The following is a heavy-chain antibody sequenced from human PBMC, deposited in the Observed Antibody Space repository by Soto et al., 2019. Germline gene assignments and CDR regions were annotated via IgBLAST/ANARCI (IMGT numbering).Heavy chain of an antibody. V-gene: IGHV4-38-2*02. CDR2: IYPSVSP. CDR1: GFAISRGYY. Sequence: PSETLSLTCNVSGFAISRGYYWSWVRQPPGRGLEWIGSIYPSVSPSHNPSLESRLTLSIDTSKNQFTLRLASVTAADTALYYCAREKVGTTFFDNWGQGTQVTVSS. J-gene: IGHJ4*02. D-gene: IGHD1-1*01. CDR3: AREKVGTTFFDN.